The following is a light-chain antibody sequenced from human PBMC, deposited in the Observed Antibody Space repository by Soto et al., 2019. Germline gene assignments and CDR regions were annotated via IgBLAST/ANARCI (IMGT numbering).Light chain of an antibody. V-gene: IGLV1-40*01. CDR1: SSNMGAGYD. Sequence: QSVLTQSASVSGAPGQRVTISCTGSSSNMGAGYDVHWYQQLPGTAPKLLIYANTNRPSGVPDRFSGSKSGTAASLAITGVQAEDEADYYCQSYDSGLRGWVFGGGTKVTVL. J-gene: IGLJ3*02. CDR2: ANT. CDR3: QSYDSGLRGWV.